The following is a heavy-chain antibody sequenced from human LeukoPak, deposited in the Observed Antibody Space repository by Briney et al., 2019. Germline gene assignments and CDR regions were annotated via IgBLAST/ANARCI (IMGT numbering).Heavy chain of an antibody. CDR1: GGSISSYY. CDR2: IYYSGST. V-gene: IGHV4-59*01. CDR3: ARGDGDYDYYYYYGMDV. D-gene: IGHD4-17*01. J-gene: IGHJ6*04. Sequence: SETLSLTCTVSGGSISSYYWSWIRQPPGEGLEWIGYIYYSGSTNYNPSLKSRVTISVDTSKNQFSLKLSSVTAADTAVYYCARGDGDYDYYYYYGMDVWGKGTTVTVSS.